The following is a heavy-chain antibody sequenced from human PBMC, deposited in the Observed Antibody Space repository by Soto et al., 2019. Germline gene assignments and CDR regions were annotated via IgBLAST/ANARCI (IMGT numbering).Heavy chain of an antibody. CDR3: ARERIVVVPAAIWRYYYYGMDV. V-gene: IGHV1-3*01. CDR2: INAGNGNT. CDR1: GYTFTSYS. D-gene: IGHD2-2*01. Sequence: ASVNVSCKASGYTFTSYSMHWVRQAPGQRLEWMGWINAGNGNTKYSQKFQGRVTITRDTSASTAYMELSSLRSEDTAVYYCARERIVVVPAAIWRYYYYGMDVWGKGTTVTVS. J-gene: IGHJ6*04.